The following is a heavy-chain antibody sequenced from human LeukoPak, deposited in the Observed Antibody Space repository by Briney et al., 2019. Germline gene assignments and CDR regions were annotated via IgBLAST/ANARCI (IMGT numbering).Heavy chain of an antibody. V-gene: IGHV3-74*01. CDR3: SKDLGL. Sequence: GGSLRLSCAASGFTVSSDWMYWVRQAPGKGPVWVSRINPDGTYIDYADSMKGRFTISRDDAKNTLYLQMNSLRADDTALYYCSKDLGLWGQGTLVTVSS. J-gene: IGHJ4*02. CDR2: INPDGTYI. D-gene: IGHD1-26*01. CDR1: GFTVSSDW.